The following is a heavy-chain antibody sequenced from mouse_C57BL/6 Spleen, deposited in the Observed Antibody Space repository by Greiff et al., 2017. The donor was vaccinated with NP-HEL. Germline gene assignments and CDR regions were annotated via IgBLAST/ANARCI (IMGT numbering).Heavy chain of an antibody. CDR3: ARSGITAVPPDY. CDR1: GYTFTSYW. CDR2: IDTSDSET. J-gene: IGHJ2*01. Sequence: QVQLQQPGAELVRPGSSVKLSCKASGYTFTSYWMHWVKQRPIQGLEWIGNIDTSDSETHYNQKFKDKATLTVDKSSSTAYMQLSSLTSEDSAVYYCARSGITAVPPDYWGQGTTLTVSS. D-gene: IGHD1-1*01. V-gene: IGHV1-52*01.